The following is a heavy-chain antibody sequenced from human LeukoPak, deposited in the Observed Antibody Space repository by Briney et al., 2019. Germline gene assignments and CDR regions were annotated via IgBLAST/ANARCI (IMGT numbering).Heavy chain of an antibody. CDR3: ARPSPWGGMDV. CDR2: INPNSGGT. J-gene: IGHJ6*02. V-gene: IGHV1-2*04. CDR1: GYTFTGYY. D-gene: IGHD3-16*01. Sequence: GASVKVSCKASGYTFTGYYMHWVRQAPGQGLEWMGWINPNSGGTNYAQKFQGWVTMTTDTSISTAYMELSRLRSGDTAVYYCARPSPWGGMDVWGQGTTVTVSS.